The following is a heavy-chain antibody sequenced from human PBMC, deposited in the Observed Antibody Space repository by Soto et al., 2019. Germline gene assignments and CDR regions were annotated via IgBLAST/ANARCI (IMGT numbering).Heavy chain of an antibody. J-gene: IGHJ5*02. D-gene: IGHD2-15*01. V-gene: IGHV4-61*01. CDR3: AGGRGYCIGINCPKRIPREKCFDP. CDR2: VSNSGTT. Sequence: PSETLSLTCTVSGGSVSTGNYYWRWIRQPPGKGLEWIGYVSNSGTTNYNPSLKSRVTISVDTSKNQFSLKLNSVTAADTAAYYCAGGRGYCIGINCPKRIPREKCFDPWGQGTRVTVSS. CDR1: GGSVSTGNYY.